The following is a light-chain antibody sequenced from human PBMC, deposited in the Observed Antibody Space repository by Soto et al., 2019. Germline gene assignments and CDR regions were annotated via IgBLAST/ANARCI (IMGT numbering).Light chain of an antibody. Sequence: DIVLTQSPLSLPVTPGEPASISCRSSQSLLHSNGYNYLDWYLQRPGQSPQLLIYSGSNRASGVTDRFSGSGSGTDFTLTISSLQPEDFATYYCQQLNSYPYTFGQGTKLEIK. CDR3: QQLNSYPYT. CDR1: QSLLHSNGYNY. V-gene: IGKV2-28*01. J-gene: IGKJ2*01. CDR2: SGS.